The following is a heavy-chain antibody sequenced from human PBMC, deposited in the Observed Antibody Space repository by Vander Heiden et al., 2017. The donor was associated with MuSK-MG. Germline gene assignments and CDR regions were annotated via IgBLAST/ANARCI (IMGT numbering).Heavy chain of an antibody. D-gene: IGHD1-26*01. CDR2: ISYDGSNK. J-gene: IGHJ5*02. V-gene: IGHV3-30*18. CDR1: GFAFRSYG. Sequence: QVQLVESGGGVVQPGWSLRLSCAASGFAFRSYGMHWVRQAPGKGLEWVAVISYDGSNKYYGDSVKGRFTISRDNSKNTLYLQMNSLRAEDTAVYYCAKGGGGAHNWFDPWGQGTLVTVSS. CDR3: AKGGGGAHNWFDP.